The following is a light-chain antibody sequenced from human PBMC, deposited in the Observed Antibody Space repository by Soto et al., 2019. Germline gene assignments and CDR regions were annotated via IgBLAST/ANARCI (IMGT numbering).Light chain of an antibody. V-gene: IGLV2-14*03. CDR1: SSDVGGYNY. J-gene: IGLJ1*01. Sequence: QSALTQPPSASGSPGQSVTISCTGTSSDVGGYNYVSWYQQYPGKAPNLLIYGVTNRPSGVSYRFSGSKSGSTASLTISGLRDEDEADYYCSSYSTSFFYVFGTGTKVTVL. CDR2: GVT. CDR3: SSYSTSFFYV.